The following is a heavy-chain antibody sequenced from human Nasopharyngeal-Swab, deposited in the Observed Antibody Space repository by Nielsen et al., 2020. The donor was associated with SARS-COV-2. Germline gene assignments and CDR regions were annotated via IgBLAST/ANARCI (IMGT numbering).Heavy chain of an antibody. CDR3: ARDALTGGVDY. V-gene: IGHV3-23*01. J-gene: IGHJ4*02. CDR1: GFTFRSHA. Sequence: GESLKISCAASGFTFRSHAMSWVRQAPGKGPEWVSGISFGGVSTYYADSVKGRFTISRDNSKNTLFLQMNSLRAEDTAVYYCARDALTGGVDYWGQGTLVTVSS. CDR2: ISFGGVST. D-gene: IGHD7-27*01.